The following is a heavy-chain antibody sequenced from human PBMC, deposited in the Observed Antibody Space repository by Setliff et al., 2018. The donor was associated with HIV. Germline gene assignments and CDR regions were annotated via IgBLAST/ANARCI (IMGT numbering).Heavy chain of an antibody. CDR1: GDSINSGGYY. V-gene: IGHV4-61*08. CDR2: IYYSGST. D-gene: IGHD3-3*01. J-gene: IGHJ4*02. CDR3: TRGPEGVAGGDY. Sequence: PSETLSLTCTVSGDSINSGGYYWTWIRQHPGKALEWIGYIYYSGSTNYNPSFKSRVTISVDRSKSQFSLKLSSVTAADTAIYYCTRGPEGVAGGDYWGQGILVTVSS.